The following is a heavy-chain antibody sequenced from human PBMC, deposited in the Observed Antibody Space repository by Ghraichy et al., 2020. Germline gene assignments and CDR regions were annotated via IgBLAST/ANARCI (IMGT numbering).Heavy chain of an antibody. Sequence: GGSLRLSCAASGFTFSSYAMSWVRQAPGKGLEWVSAISGSGGSTYYADSVKGRFTISRDNSKNTLYLQMNSLRAEDTAVYYCAKDRTWGVFGVVGAFDIWGQGTMVSVSS. CDR3: AKDRTWGVFGVVGAFDI. CDR1: GFTFSSYA. D-gene: IGHD3-3*01. J-gene: IGHJ3*02. CDR2: ISGSGGST. V-gene: IGHV3-23*01.